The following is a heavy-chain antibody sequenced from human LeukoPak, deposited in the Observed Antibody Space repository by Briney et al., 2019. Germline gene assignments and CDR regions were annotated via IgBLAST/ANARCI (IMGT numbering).Heavy chain of an antibody. Sequence: PGGSLRLSCAASGFTFSSYSMNWIRQPPGKGLEWIGEINHSGSTNYNPSLKSRVTISVDTSKNQFSLKLSSVTAADTAVYYCARASYDSSGYYRGYYFDYWGQGTLVTVSS. CDR3: ARASYDSSGYYRGYYFDY. D-gene: IGHD3-22*01. V-gene: IGHV4-34*01. J-gene: IGHJ4*02. CDR2: INHSGST. CDR1: GFTFSSYS.